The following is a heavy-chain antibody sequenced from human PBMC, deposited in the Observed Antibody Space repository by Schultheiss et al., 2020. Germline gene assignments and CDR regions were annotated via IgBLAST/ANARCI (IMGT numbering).Heavy chain of an antibody. V-gene: IGHV3-9*01. CDR3: AKAQIVVVITTWAFDY. J-gene: IGHJ4*02. CDR2: ISWNGDSI. Sequence: GGSLRLSCAASGFTFSSYWMSWVRQAPGKGLEWISGISWNGDSIGYADSVKGRFTISRDNAKNSLYLQMNSLRAEDTALYYCAKAQIVVVITTWAFDYWGQGTLVTVSS. D-gene: IGHD3-22*01. CDR1: GFTFSSYW.